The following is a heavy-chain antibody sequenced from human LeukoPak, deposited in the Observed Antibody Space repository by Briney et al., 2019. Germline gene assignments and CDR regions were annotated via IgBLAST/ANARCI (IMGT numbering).Heavy chain of an antibody. Sequence: GGSLRLSCVASGLTLSNSAMTWVRQAPGKGLEWVSILTGDGTATFYADSVKGRFSISRDISTNTLYLQMNSLRAEDTAVYYCAKDEGAYCGGDCYSSPFQHWGQGTLVTVSS. V-gene: IGHV3-23*01. J-gene: IGHJ1*01. CDR2: LTGDGTAT. D-gene: IGHD2-21*02. CDR1: GLTLSNSA. CDR3: AKDEGAYCGGDCYSSPFQH.